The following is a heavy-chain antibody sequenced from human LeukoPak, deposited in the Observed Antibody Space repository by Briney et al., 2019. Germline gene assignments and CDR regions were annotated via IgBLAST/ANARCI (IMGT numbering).Heavy chain of an antibody. J-gene: IGHJ2*01. CDR3: ARRVVVAAPFDL. CDR2: INPNSGGT. V-gene: IGHV1-2*02. Sequence: ASVKVSCKASGYTFTSYYMHWVRQAPGQGLEWMGWINPNSGGTNYAQKFQGRVTMTRDTSISTAYMELSRLRSDDTAVYYCARRVVVAAPFDLWGRGTLVTVSS. CDR1: GYTFTSYY. D-gene: IGHD2-15*01.